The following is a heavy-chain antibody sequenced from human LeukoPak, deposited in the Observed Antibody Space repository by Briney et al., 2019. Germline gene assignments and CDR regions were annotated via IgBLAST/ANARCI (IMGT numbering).Heavy chain of an antibody. D-gene: IGHD3-22*01. Sequence: SVKVSCKASGGTFSSYTISWVRQAPGQGLEWMGRIIPILGIANYAQKFQGRVTITADKSTSTAYMELSSLRSEDTAVYYCARGEQVTMIVVVDYYYGMDVWGQGTTVTVSS. CDR3: ARGEQVTMIVVVDYYYGMDV. CDR2: IIPILGIA. V-gene: IGHV1-69*02. J-gene: IGHJ6*02. CDR1: GGTFSSYT.